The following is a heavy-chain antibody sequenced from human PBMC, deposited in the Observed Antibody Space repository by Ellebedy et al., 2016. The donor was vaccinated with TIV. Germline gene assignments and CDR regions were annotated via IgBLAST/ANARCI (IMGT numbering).Heavy chain of an antibody. CDR1: GLTFSDYW. CDR3: ARDQGWAYPGSTRFDY. V-gene: IGHV3-7*01. Sequence: PGGSLRLSCAASGLTFSDYWMSWVRQAPGKGLEWVANIKQDGSEKWYVDSVKGRFTISRDNAKNSLYLQMSSLRAEDTAVYYCARDQGWAYPGSTRFDYWGQGTLVTVSS. D-gene: IGHD3-10*01. J-gene: IGHJ4*03. CDR2: IKQDGSEK.